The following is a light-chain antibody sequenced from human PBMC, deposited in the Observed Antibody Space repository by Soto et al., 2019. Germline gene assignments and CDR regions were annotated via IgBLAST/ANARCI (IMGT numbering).Light chain of an antibody. Sequence: DIHMTQSPSSVAASVRDRISMACRASQDISNYLAWYQQKPGKVPKILIYYASTLQSGVQSRFSGSGSGTDFTLTISSLQPEDVATYFCKKYNSALTFGQGTRREIK. J-gene: IGKJ5*01. CDR3: KKYNSALT. V-gene: IGKV1-27*01. CDR1: QDISNY. CDR2: YAS.